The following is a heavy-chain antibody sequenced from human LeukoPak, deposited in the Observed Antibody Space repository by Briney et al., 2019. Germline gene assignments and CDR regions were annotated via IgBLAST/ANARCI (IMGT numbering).Heavy chain of an antibody. V-gene: IGHV1-8*01. CDR2: MNPNTGDT. CDR1: GYTFSSYD. CDR3: ARTFYSYGDFAY. Sequence: GASVKVSCKASGYTFSSYDINWVRQATGQGLEWMGWMNPNTGDTGYAQKFQGRVTMTRNTSISTAYMELSSLRSEDTAVYYCARTFYSYGDFAYWGQGALVTVSS. D-gene: IGHD2-15*01. J-gene: IGHJ4*02.